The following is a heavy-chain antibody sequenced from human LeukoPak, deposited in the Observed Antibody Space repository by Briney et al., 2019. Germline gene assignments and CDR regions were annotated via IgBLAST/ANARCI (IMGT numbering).Heavy chain of an antibody. CDR1: GFTFSSYA. D-gene: IGHD6-13*01. CDR3: AKDKAGSTAYFFDY. V-gene: IGHV3-23*01. J-gene: IGHJ4*02. Sequence: GGSLRLSCAASGFTFSSYAMTWVRQAPGKGLEWVSAISGSGGDTYYADSVKGRFTISRDNSKNSLYLQLNSLRAEDTAVYYCAKDKAGSTAYFFDYWGQGTLVTVSS. CDR2: ISGSGGDT.